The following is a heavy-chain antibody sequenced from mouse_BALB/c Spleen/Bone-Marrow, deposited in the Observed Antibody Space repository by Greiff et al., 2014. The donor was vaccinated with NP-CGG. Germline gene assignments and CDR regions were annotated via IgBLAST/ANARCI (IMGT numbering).Heavy chain of an antibody. CDR1: GFSLTSYG. V-gene: IGHV2-2*02. J-gene: IGHJ4*01. Sequence: VQLQQSGPGLVQPSQSLSITCTVSGFSLTSYGVHWVRQSPGKGLEWLGVIWSGGSTDYNAAFIFRLSISKDNSKSQVFFKMNSLQANDTAIYYCARNYYGSSYYAMDYWGQGTSVTVSS. CDR2: IWSGGST. CDR3: ARNYYGSSYYAMDY. D-gene: IGHD1-1*01.